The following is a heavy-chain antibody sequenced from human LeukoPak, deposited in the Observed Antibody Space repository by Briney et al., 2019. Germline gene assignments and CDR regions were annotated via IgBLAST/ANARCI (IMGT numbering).Heavy chain of an antibody. J-gene: IGHJ4*02. V-gene: IGHV3-48*01. CDR2: ISSSSSTI. Sequence: GGSLRLSCAASGFTFSSYSMNWVRQAPGKGLDWVSYISSSSSTIYYADSVKGRFTISRDNAKNSLYLQMNSLRAEDTAVYYCARERQWLVLDYWGQGTLVTVSS. D-gene: IGHD6-19*01. CDR1: GFTFSSYS. CDR3: ARERQWLVLDY.